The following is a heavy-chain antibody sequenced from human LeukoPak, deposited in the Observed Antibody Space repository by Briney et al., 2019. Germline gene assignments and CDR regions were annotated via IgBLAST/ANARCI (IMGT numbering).Heavy chain of an antibody. J-gene: IGHJ4*02. D-gene: IGHD3-22*01. CDR3: ARSYDSSGKASYFDY. CDR1: GYSFTNYW. Sequence: GESLKISCKGSGYSFTNYWIGWVRQTPGKGLEWMGSIYPGDSDTRYSPSFQGQVIISADKSISTAYLQWSSLKASDTAMYYCARSYDSSGKASYFDYWGQGTLVTVSS. CDR2: IYPGDSDT. V-gene: IGHV5-51*01.